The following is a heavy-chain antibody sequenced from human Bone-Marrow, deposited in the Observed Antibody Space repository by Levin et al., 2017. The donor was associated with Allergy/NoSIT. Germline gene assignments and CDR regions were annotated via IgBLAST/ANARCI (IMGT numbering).Heavy chain of an antibody. CDR2: IYYNGST. CDR3: DSVIIWNQYYLDV. CDR1: GGSISSNNYY. V-gene: IGHV4-39*07. D-gene: IGHD2/OR15-2a*01. J-gene: IGHJ6*02. Sequence: MPSETLSLTCTVSGGSISSNNYYWGWIRQPPGKGLEWIGSIYYNGSTYYNPSLKSRVTILVDTSKNQFSLKLTSVTAADTAVYYCDSVIIWNQYYLDVWGQGTTVTVSS.